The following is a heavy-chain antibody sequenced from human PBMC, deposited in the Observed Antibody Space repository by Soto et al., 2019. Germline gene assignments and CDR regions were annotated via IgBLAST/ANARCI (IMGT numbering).Heavy chain of an antibody. D-gene: IGHD3-10*01. CDR2: VSPPFRTS. J-gene: IGHJ6*02. V-gene: IGHV1-69*19. Sequence: QVQLVQSGAEVKKPGSSVKVSCKTSGVSFNNNGIGWVRQAPGHGLEWMGGVSPPFRTSNYARKFQGRISITVHASTGTVNMELSSLSSEDTAQYYCEMVLYDGSGRYAPYGMDVWGQGTTVPVSS. CDR1: GVSFNNNG. CDR3: EMVLYDGSGRYAPYGMDV.